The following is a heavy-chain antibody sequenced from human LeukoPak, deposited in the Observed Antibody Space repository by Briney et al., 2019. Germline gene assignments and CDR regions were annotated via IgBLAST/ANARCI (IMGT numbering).Heavy chain of an antibody. Sequence: ASVKVSCKASGYTLTDSYIYWVRQAPGQGLEWMGWINPNSGGTNNAQKFQGRVTMTLDMSIATAYMELSRLTYDDTAVYYCARSECSIFPQRFDYWGQGTLVTVSS. D-gene: IGHD6-6*01. V-gene: IGHV1-2*02. CDR1: GYTLTDSY. CDR2: INPNSGGT. CDR3: ARSECSIFPQRFDY. J-gene: IGHJ4*02.